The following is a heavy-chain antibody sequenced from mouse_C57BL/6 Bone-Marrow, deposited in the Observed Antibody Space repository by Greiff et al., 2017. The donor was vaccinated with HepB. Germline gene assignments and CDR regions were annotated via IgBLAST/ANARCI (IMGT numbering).Heavy chain of an antibody. V-gene: IGHV7-3*01. CDR1: GFTFTDYY. J-gene: IGHJ1*03. Sequence: EVQVVESGGGLVQPGGSLSLSCAASGFTFTDYYMSWVRQPPGKALEWLGFIRNKANGYTTEYSASVKGRFTISRDNSQSILYLQMNALRAEDSATYYCARFSYYYGSSNWYFDVWGTGTTVTVSS. CDR2: IRNKANGYTT. D-gene: IGHD1-1*01. CDR3: ARFSYYYGSSNWYFDV.